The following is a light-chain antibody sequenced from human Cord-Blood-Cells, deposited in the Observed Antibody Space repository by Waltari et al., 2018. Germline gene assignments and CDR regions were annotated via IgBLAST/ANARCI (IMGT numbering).Light chain of an antibody. CDR2: QGS. CDR3: QAWDSSNWV. Sequence: SYELTQPPSVSVSPGQTASITCSGDTLGDKYACWCQQKPGQSPVLVIYQGSKRPSGIPERFSGSNSGNTVTLTISGTQAMDEADYYCQAWDSSNWVFGGGTKLTVL. V-gene: IGLV3-1*01. CDR1: TLGDKY. J-gene: IGLJ3*02.